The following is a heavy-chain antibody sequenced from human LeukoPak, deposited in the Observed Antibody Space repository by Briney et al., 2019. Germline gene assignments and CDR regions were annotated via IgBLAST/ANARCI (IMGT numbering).Heavy chain of an antibody. Sequence: GGSLRLSCAASGFTFSSYAMSWIRQAPGKGLEWVSYISSSGSTIYYADSVKGRFTISRDNAKNSLYLQMNSLRVEDTALYYCAKHPLRYSSIPGYAMDVWGQGTTVTVAS. CDR3: AKHPLRYSSIPGYAMDV. D-gene: IGHD6-13*01. V-gene: IGHV3-11*04. CDR1: GFTFSSYA. CDR2: ISSSGSTI. J-gene: IGHJ6*02.